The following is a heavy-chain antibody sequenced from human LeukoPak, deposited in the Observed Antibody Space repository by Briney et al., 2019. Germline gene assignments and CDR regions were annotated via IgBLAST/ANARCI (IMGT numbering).Heavy chain of an antibody. D-gene: IGHD7-27*01. CDR3: ARTVGANWDLFDY. CDR1: GGSISTYY. CDR2: IYYSRST. Sequence: SETLSLTCTVSGGSISTYYWSWIRQPPGKGLEWIGYIYYSRSTNYNPSLKSRVTISVDTSKNQFSLRLRSVTAADTAVYYCARTVGANWDLFDYWGQGTLVTVSS. V-gene: IGHV4-59*01. J-gene: IGHJ4*02.